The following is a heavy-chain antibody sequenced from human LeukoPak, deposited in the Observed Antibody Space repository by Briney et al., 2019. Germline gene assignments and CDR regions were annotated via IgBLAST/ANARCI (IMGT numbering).Heavy chain of an antibody. J-gene: IGHJ5*02. CDR3: ARVGCSGGSCLNWFDP. D-gene: IGHD2-15*01. Sequence: SVKVSCKASVGTFSSYAISWVRQAPGQGLEWMGGIIPIFGTANYAQKFQGRVTITADKSTSTAYMELSSLRSEDTAVYYCARVGCSGGSCLNWFDPWGQGTLVTVSS. CDR1: VGTFSSYA. CDR2: IIPIFGTA. V-gene: IGHV1-69*06.